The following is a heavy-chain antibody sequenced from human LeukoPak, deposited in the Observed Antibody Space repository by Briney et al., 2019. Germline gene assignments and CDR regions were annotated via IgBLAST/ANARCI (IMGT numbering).Heavy chain of an antibody. D-gene: IGHD3-10*01. J-gene: IGHJ4*02. CDR3: AKGRSPYHSGSGSLLDY. Sequence: GGSLRLSCAASGFTVRNNYMTWVRQAPGKGLEWVAGISGSGRSTYHADSVRFHFTISRDNSKNTLYLQMYSLRADDTAVYFCAKGRSPYHSGSGSLLDYWGQGTLVTVSS. CDR2: ISGSGRST. V-gene: IGHV3-23*01. CDR1: GFTVRNNY.